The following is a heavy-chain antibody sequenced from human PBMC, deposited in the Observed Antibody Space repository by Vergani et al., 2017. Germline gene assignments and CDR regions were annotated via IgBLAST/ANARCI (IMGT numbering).Heavy chain of an antibody. D-gene: IGHD3-16*01. Sequence: QVLVVQSGSEFKKPGASVKVSCKTSGYTFNTYAICWVRQAPGQGLEWMGWINTNNGDPTYDQDFTGRFIFSLDTSASTAYLEINNLKPEDTAFYYCARVGGPHSIWGQGTLVTVSS. V-gene: IGHV7-4-1*02. CDR1: GYTFNTYA. J-gene: IGHJ4*03. CDR2: INTNNGDP. CDR3: ARVGGPHSI.